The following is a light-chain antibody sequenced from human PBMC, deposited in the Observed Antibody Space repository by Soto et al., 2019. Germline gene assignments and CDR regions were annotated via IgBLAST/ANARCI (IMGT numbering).Light chain of an antibody. J-gene: IGKJ4*01. CDR2: NTS. Sequence: EIVMTQSPATLSVSPGERASLSCRASQSVSNNLAWYQQKPGQAPRLLINNTSARAAGIPARFSGSGSGTEFTLTIGSLQSEDFALYYCQQYNNWPLTFGGGTNVVIK. CDR1: QSVSNN. V-gene: IGKV3-15*01. CDR3: QQYNNWPLT.